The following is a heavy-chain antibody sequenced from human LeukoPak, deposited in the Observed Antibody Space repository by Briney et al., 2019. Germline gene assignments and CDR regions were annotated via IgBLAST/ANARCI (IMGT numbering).Heavy chain of an antibody. CDR1: GYTFTSYA. CDR2: IIPIFGTA. CDR3: ARPRSRTIFGVDEYYFDY. J-gene: IGHJ4*02. D-gene: IGHD3-3*01. V-gene: IGHV1-69*13. Sequence: SVKVSCKASGYTFTSYAISWVRQAPGQGLEWMGGIIPIFGTANYAQKFQGRVTITADESTSTAYMELSSLRSEDTAVYYCARPRSRTIFGVDEYYFDYWGQGTLVTVSS.